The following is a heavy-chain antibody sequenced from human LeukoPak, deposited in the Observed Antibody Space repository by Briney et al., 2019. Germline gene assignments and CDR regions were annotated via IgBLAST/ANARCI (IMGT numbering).Heavy chain of an antibody. CDR2: IYYSGST. J-gene: IGHJ6*02. Sequence: SETLSLTCTVSGGSISSGGYYWSWIRQHPGKGLEWIGYIYYSGSTYYNPSLKSRVTISVDTSKNQFSLKLRSVTAADTAVYYCARMDLIFYGMDVWGQGTTVTVSS. V-gene: IGHV4-31*03. D-gene: IGHD3/OR15-3a*01. CDR3: ARMDLIFYGMDV. CDR1: GGSISSGGYY.